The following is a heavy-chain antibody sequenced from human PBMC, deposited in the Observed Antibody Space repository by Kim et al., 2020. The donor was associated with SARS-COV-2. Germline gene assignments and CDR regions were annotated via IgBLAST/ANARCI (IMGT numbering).Heavy chain of an antibody. Sequence: SVKVSCKASGGTFSSYAISWVRQAPEQGLEWMGGIIPIFGTANYAQKFQGRVTITADESTSTAYMELSSLRSEDTAVYYCAGEMGWDSSSSLSVGYWGQGTLVTVSS. D-gene: IGHD6-6*01. CDR2: IIPIFGTA. CDR1: GGTFSSYA. CDR3: AGEMGWDSSSSLSVGY. J-gene: IGHJ4*02. V-gene: IGHV1-69*13.